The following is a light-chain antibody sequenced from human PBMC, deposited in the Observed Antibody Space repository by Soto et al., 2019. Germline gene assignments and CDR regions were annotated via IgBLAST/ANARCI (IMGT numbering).Light chain of an antibody. Sequence: DIVMTQSPATLSVSPGERATLSCRASQSVDSSLAWYRQKPGQAPRLLIYGASTRATDIPARFSASGSGTEFTLTISRLQYEDSGGYYCQQYNKWPPMYTFGQGNKLEIK. CDR1: QSVDSS. CDR2: GAS. V-gene: IGKV3-15*01. J-gene: IGKJ2*01. CDR3: QQYNKWPPMYT.